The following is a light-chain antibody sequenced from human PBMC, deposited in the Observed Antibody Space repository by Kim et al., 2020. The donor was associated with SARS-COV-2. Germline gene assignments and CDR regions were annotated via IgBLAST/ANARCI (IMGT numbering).Light chain of an antibody. CDR3: QHYIRFPYT. Sequence: DIQMTQSPSTLSASVGDRVTITCRASQNIDTYLAWYQQKPGKAPSLLIYQASSLQIGVPSRFSGGGSGAEFTLTISSLQPDDFATYYCQHYIRFPYTFGQGTKLEI. J-gene: IGKJ2*01. CDR2: QAS. V-gene: IGKV1-5*03. CDR1: QNIDTY.